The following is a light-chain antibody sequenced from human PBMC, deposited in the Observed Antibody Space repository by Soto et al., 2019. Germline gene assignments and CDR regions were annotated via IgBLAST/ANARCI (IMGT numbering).Light chain of an antibody. V-gene: IGKV3-15*01. CDR2: GAS. Sequence: EIVMTQSPATLSVSPGERATLSCRASQSVSSNLAWYQQKPGQAPRLLIYGASTRATGIPARFSGSGSGTEFTLTISSLQSEDFAVYFCQHRHNWPLTFGGGTKVEIK. CDR3: QHRHNWPLT. CDR1: QSVSSN. J-gene: IGKJ4*01.